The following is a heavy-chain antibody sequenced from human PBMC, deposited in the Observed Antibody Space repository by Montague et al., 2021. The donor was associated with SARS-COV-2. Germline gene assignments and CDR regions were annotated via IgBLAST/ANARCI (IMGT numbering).Heavy chain of an antibody. CDR3: ARHVTFGGVVVALDY. CDR2: IFYSGTT. D-gene: IGHD3-16*02. CDR1: GASISSSENS. V-gene: IGHV4-39*01. Sequence: SETLSLTCTVSGASISSSENSWGWIRQSPGKGLEWFGSIFYSGTTYFNPSLRSRIAISVDTSKNQFSLTVTSVTAADTAVYYCARHVTFGGVVVALDYWGQGNLVTVSS. J-gene: IGHJ4*02.